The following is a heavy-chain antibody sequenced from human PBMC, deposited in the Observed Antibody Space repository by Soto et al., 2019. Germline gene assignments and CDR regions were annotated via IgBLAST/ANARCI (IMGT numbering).Heavy chain of an antibody. CDR2: SSNGGNT. V-gene: IGHV3-23*01. CDR1: GFPFSTYA. CDR3: AKVPNTAMVTGCFDD. D-gene: IGHD5-18*01. J-gene: IGHJ4*02. Sequence: PGGSLRLSCEASGFPFSTYAMTWVRQVPGKGLEWVSTSSNGGNTEVAESVRGRFTVFRDNSKNTLYLQMNSLRAEDTAVYYCAKVPNTAMVTGCFDDWGQGTLVTVSS.